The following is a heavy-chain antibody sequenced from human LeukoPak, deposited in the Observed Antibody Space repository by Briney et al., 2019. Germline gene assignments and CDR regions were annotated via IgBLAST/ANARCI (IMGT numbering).Heavy chain of an antibody. CDR3: ASRGNMILDY. Sequence: PSETLSLTCTVSGGSISSSIYYWGWIRQPPGKGLEWIGSIYYSGSTYYNPSLKSRVTISVDTSKNQFSLKLSSVTAADTAVYYCASRGNMILDYWGQGTLVTVSS. CDR1: GGSISSSIYY. V-gene: IGHV4-39*01. J-gene: IGHJ4*02. D-gene: IGHD3-22*01. CDR2: IYYSGST.